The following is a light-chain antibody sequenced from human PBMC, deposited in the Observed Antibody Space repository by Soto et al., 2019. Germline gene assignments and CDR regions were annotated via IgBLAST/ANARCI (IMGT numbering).Light chain of an antibody. V-gene: IGKV1-5*03. J-gene: IGKJ4*02. CDR3: QQSYSTTLT. CDR1: QAIXSR. CDR2: KAS. Sequence: IQMTQSPSTLSASVGDSVTITCRASQAIXSRLVWYQQKPGKVPKVMXDKASTLKRGVPSRLSGSGSGTDFTLTISSLQPEDFATYYCQQSYSTTLTFGGGTKVDI.